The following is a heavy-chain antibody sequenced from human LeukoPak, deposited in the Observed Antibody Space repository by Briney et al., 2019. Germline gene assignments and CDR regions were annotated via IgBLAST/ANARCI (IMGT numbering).Heavy chain of an antibody. CDR1: GFTFSNAW. Sequence: GGSLRLSCAASGFTFSNAWMSWVRQAPGKGLEWVGRIKSKTDGATTDYAAPVKDTLTTSRDNSKNTLYRRMNSLKTEGTAVYYCTTEGYSLIEYWGQGTLVTVSS. CDR2: IKSKTDGATT. D-gene: IGHD5-18*01. CDR3: TTEGYSLIEY. J-gene: IGHJ4*02. V-gene: IGHV3-15*01.